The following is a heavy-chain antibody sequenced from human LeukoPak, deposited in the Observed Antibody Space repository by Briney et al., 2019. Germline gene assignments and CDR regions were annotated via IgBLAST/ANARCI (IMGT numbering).Heavy chain of an antibody. CDR3: ARGFDAFDI. V-gene: IGHV4-39*07. J-gene: IGHJ3*02. Sequence: SETLSLTCTVSGGSISSSSYYWGWIRQPPGKGLEWIGSIYYSGSTYYNPSLKSRVTISVDTSKNQFSLKLSSVTAADTAVYYCARGFDAFDIWGQGTMVTVSS. CDR1: GGSISSSSYY. CDR2: IYYSGST.